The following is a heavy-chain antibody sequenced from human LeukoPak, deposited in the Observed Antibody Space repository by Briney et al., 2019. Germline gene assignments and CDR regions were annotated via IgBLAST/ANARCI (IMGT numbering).Heavy chain of an antibody. D-gene: IGHD2-15*01. CDR3: ARAPDCSGGSCYLWFDP. Sequence: ASVNVSCKASGYTFSSYDINWVRQATGQGLEWMGWMNPNSGNTGYAQKFQGRVTMTRNTSISTAYMEVSSLRSDDTAVYYCARAPDCSGGSCYLWFDPWGQGTLVTVSS. CDR2: MNPNSGNT. CDR1: GYTFSSYD. V-gene: IGHV1-8*01. J-gene: IGHJ5*02.